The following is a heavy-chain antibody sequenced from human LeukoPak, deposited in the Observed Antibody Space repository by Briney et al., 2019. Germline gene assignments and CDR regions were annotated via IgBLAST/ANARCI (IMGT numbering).Heavy chain of an antibody. CDR3: ARARIAVAAFDP. J-gene: IGHJ5*02. V-gene: IGHV1-2*02. Sequence: ASVKVSCKASGYTFTGYYMHWARQAPGQGLEWMGWINPNSGGTNYAQKFQGRVTMTRDTSISTAYMELSRLRSDDTAVYYCARARIAVAAFDPWGQGTLVTVSS. CDR1: GYTFTGYY. CDR2: INPNSGGT. D-gene: IGHD6-19*01.